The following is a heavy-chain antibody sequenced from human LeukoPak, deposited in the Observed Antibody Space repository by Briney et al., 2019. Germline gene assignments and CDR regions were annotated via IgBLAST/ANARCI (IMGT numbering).Heavy chain of an antibody. Sequence: ASVKVSCKASGYTFTSYYMHWVRQAPGQGLEWMGIINPSGGSTSYAQKFQGRVTMTRDMSTSTVYMELNSLRAEDTAVYYCARDLPHLDYFDYWGQGTLVTVSS. CDR1: GYTFTSYY. V-gene: IGHV1-46*01. CDR2: INPSGGST. CDR3: ARDLPHLDYFDY. J-gene: IGHJ4*02.